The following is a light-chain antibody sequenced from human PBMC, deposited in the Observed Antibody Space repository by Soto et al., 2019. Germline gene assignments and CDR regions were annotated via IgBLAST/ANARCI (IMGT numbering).Light chain of an antibody. V-gene: IGKV3-20*01. Sequence: IVLTQSPSTLSFHPGERAPLPSRPGQSVSSSYLAWYQKKPGQAPRLLIYRASSRATGIPDRFSGSGSGTDFILTISRLEPEDFAVYYCQQYGRSPWTFGQGTKVDIK. CDR3: QQYGRSPWT. J-gene: IGKJ1*01. CDR2: RAS. CDR1: QSVSSSY.